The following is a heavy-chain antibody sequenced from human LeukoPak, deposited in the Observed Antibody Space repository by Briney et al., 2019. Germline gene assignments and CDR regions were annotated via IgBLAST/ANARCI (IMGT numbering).Heavy chain of an antibody. CDR1: GYIFIIHW. V-gene: IGHV5-51*01. J-gene: IGHJ4*02. CDR2: IYPGSSET. CDR3: ARRLSSIAASAASDY. Sequence: GESLKISCKGSGYIFIIHWIGWVRQMPGKGLEWMGIIYPGSSETTYSPSFQGQVTISADKSISTAYLQWSSLEASDTAMYYCARRLSSIAASAASDYWGQGTLVTVSS. D-gene: IGHD6-6*01.